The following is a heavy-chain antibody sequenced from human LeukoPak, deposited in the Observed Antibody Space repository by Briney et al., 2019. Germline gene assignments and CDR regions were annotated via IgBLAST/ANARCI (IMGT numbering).Heavy chain of an antibody. J-gene: IGHJ4*02. CDR2: IIPIRGIA. CDR3: ARLSGGDIVVFDY. V-gene: IGHV1-69*04. D-gene: IGHD5-12*01. CDR1: GGTFSSYA. Sequence: GASVKVSCKASGGTFSSYAISWVRQAPGQGLEWMGRIIPIRGIANYAQKFQGRVMITADKSTSTAYMELSSLRSEDTAVYYCARLSGGDIVVFDYWGQGTLVTVSS.